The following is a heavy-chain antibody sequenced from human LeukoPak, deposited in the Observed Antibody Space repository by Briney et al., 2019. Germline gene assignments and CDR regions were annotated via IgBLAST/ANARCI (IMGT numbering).Heavy chain of an antibody. Sequence: ASVKVSFKASGYTFTSYAVHWVRQAPGQTLEWMGWIHAGNGNTKYSQNFQGRLTVTRDTSASTAYMELSSLRSEDTAVYYCVRGLLWFGELSPPGYWGQGTLVTVSS. CDR2: IHAGNGNT. V-gene: IGHV1-3*01. CDR1: GYTFTSYA. D-gene: IGHD3-10*01. J-gene: IGHJ4*02. CDR3: VRGLLWFGELSPPGY.